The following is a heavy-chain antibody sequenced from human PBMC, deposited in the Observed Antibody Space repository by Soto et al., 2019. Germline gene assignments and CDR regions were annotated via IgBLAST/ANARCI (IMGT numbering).Heavy chain of an antibody. Sequence: GGSLRLSCAASGFTFSSYWMHWVRQAPGKGLVWVSRINSDGSSTSYADSVKGRFTISRDNAKNTLYLQMNSLRAEDTAVYYCARDPPGRDGFEYFQHWGQGTLVTVSS. CDR3: ARDPPGRDGFEYFQH. CDR1: GFTFSSYW. D-gene: IGHD2-15*01. CDR2: INSDGSST. J-gene: IGHJ1*01. V-gene: IGHV3-74*01.